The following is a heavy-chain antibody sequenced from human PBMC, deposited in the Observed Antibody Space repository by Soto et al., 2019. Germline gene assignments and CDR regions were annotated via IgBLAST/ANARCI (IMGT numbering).Heavy chain of an antibody. CDR2: ISSSGSII. CDR3: VRDLGYYDSSGYFDY. D-gene: IGHD3-22*01. CDR1: GFSFSDYY. Sequence: QAQLVESGGGLVKPGGSLRLSCAASGFSFSDYYMSWIRQAPGKGLEWVSYISSSGSIIYYADSVKGRFTISRDNAKNSLYLQMNSLRVEDTAVYYCVRDLGYYDSSGYFDYWGQGTLVTVSP. J-gene: IGHJ4*02. V-gene: IGHV3-11*01.